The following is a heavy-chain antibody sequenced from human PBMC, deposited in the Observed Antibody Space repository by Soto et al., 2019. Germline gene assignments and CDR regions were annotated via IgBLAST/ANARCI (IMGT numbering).Heavy chain of an antibody. Sequence: PGGSLRLSCVASGFTFSSYALNWVRQAPGRGLEWVSAISGSGGTTYYADSVKGRFTISRDNSKNTLFLQMNSLRAEDAAIYYCAASPNGISPSFDYWGQGSLVTVSS. CDR1: GFTFSSYA. D-gene: IGHD3-3*02. CDR3: AASPNGISPSFDY. CDR2: ISGSGGTT. J-gene: IGHJ4*02. V-gene: IGHV3-23*01.